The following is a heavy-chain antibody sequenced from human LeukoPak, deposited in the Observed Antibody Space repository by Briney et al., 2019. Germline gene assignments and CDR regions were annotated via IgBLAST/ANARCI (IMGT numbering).Heavy chain of an antibody. D-gene: IGHD3-3*01. CDR3: ATLEAPVDY. Sequence: ASVKVSCKASGYTFTGYYMHWVRQAPGQGLEWMGIINPSGGSTSYAQKFQGRVTMTRDMSTSTVYMELSSLRSEDTAVYYCATLEAPVDYWGQGTLVTVSS. CDR2: INPSGGST. CDR1: GYTFTGYY. V-gene: IGHV1-46*01. J-gene: IGHJ4*02.